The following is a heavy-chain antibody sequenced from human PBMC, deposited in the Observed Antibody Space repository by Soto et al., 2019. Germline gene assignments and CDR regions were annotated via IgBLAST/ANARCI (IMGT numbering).Heavy chain of an antibody. CDR3: ARAIGPTLFDY. D-gene: IGHD3-22*01. CDR2: IGTTGDT. V-gene: IGHV3-13*04. J-gene: IGHJ4*02. CDR1: GFTFSSYD. Sequence: LRLSCSASGFTFSSYDMHWVRQGTGKGLEWVSAIGTTGDTYYAGSVKGRFTISRENAKNSLYLQMNSLRAGDTAIYFCARAIGPTLFDYWGQGTLVTVSS.